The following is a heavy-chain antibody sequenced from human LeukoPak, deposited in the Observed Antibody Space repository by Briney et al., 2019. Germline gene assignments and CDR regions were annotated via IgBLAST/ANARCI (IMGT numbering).Heavy chain of an antibody. Sequence: GGSLRHFCAASGFTFSSYGMHWVRQAPGKGLEWVAVIWYDGSNKYYADSVKGRFTISRDNSKNTLYLQMNSLRAEDTAVYYCARDGGRWIKRGNWFDPWGQGTLVTVSS. CDR2: IWYDGSNK. D-gene: IGHD5-12*01. V-gene: IGHV3-33*01. CDR3: ARDGGRWIKRGNWFDP. CDR1: GFTFSSYG. J-gene: IGHJ5*02.